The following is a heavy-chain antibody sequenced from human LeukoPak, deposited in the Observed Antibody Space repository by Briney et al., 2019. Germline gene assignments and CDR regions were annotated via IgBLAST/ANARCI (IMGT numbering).Heavy chain of an antibody. V-gene: IGHV4-34*01. CDR1: GGSFSGYY. J-gene: IGHJ5*02. Sequence: PSETLSLTCAVYGGSFSGYYWSWIRQPPGKGLEWGGEINHSGSTNYNPSLKSRVTISVDTSKNQFSLKLNSVTAADTAVFYCARGGYDYIWESYRYNWFDPWGQGTLVTVSS. D-gene: IGHD3-16*02. CDR2: INHSGST. CDR3: ARGGYDYIWESYRYNWFDP.